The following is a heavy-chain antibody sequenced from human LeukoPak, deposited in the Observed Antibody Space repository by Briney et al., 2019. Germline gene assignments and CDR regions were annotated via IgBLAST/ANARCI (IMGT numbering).Heavy chain of an antibody. D-gene: IGHD2/OR15-2a*01. CDR3: AKDSRSKCYYYGMDV. CDR1: GFTFSSYG. Sequence: PGGSLRLSCAASGFTFSSYGMHWVRQAPGKGLEWVAFIRYDGSNKYYADSVKGRFTISRDNSKNTLYLQMNSLRAEDTAVHYCAKDSRSKCYYYGMDVWGQGTTVTVSS. J-gene: IGHJ6*02. V-gene: IGHV3-30*02. CDR2: IRYDGSNK.